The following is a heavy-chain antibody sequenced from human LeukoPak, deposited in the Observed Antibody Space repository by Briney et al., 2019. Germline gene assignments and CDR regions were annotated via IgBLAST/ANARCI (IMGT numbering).Heavy chain of an antibody. CDR2: ISYDGSNK. D-gene: IGHD3-3*01. J-gene: IGHJ4*02. Sequence: GKSLRLSCAASGFTFNNYGMHWVRQAPGKGLEWVAVISYDGSNKYYADSVKGRFTISRDNSKNTLYLQMNSLRAEDTAVYYCAKEGTYYDFWSGYRGGHFDYWGQGTLVTVSS. CDR3: AKEGTYYDFWSGYRGGHFDY. V-gene: IGHV3-30*18. CDR1: GFTFNNYG.